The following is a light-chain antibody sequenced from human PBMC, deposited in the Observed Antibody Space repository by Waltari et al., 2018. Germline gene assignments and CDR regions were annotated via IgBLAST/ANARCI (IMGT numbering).Light chain of an antibody. Sequence: QPVVTQPPSASGTPGQRVTISCSGSSSNIGSNSANWYQPLPGRPPKLLIYSNSRRPSGVPDRFSASTSGRSASLAISGLQSDDEGNYYCASWDYSLKGVVYGGGTKLTVL. CDR3: ASWDYSLKGVV. V-gene: IGLV1-44*01. CDR2: SNS. CDR1: SSNIGSNS. J-gene: IGLJ2*01.